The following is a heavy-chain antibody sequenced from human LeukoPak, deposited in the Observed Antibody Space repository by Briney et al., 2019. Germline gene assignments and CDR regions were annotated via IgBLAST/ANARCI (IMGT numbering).Heavy chain of an antibody. D-gene: IGHD1-26*01. V-gene: IGHV1-69*13. CDR2: IIPIFGTA. J-gene: IGHJ4*02. CDR1: GGTFSSYA. Sequence: GASVKVSCKASGGTFSSYAISWVRQAPGQGLEWMGGIIPIFGTANYAQKFQGRVTITADGSTSTAYMELSSLRSEDTAVYYCAGSRGGGAARGLLDYWGQGTLVTVSS. CDR3: AGSRGGGAARGLLDY.